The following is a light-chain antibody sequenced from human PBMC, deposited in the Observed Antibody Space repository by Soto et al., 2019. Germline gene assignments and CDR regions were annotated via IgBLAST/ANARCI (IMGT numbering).Light chain of an antibody. CDR1: RSDIGAYNF. CDR2: DVN. J-gene: IGLJ2*01. V-gene: IGLV2-14*03. CDR3: TSWTTSTTMI. Sequence: QSVLTQPASVSESPGQSITISCTGTRSDIGAYNFVSWYQQHPGEVPKLILYDVNVRPSGVSNRFSGSKSGNTASLTISGLQAEDEADYYCTSWTTSTTMIFGGGTQLTVL.